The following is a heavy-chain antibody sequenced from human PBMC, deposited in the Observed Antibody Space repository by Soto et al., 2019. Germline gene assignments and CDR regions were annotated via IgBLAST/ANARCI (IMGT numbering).Heavy chain of an antibody. J-gene: IGHJ4*02. D-gene: IGHD3-22*01. CDR2: ISYDGSNK. CDR1: GFTFSSYA. Sequence: PGGSLRLSCAASGFTFSSYAMHWVRQAPGKGLEWVAVISYDGSNKYYADSVKGRFTISRDNSKNTLYLQMNSLRAEDTAVYYCARGYYYDSSGSDFDYWGQGTLVTVSS. V-gene: IGHV3-30-3*01. CDR3: ARGYYYDSSGSDFDY.